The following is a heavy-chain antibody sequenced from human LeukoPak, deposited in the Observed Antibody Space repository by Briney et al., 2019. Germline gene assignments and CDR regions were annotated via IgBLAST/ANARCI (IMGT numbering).Heavy chain of an antibody. J-gene: IGHJ4*02. V-gene: IGHV3-48*01. CDR1: GFPLSSYS. Sequence: GGSLRLSCAASGFPLSSYSINWFRQAPGKGLEWVAYISASGSNIYYVDSVMGRFTASRDNPKSSLFLQMNSPRAEDTAVYYCARVKGTYFDYWGQGALVTVSS. CDR2: ISASGSNI. D-gene: IGHD1-1*01. CDR3: ARVKGTYFDY.